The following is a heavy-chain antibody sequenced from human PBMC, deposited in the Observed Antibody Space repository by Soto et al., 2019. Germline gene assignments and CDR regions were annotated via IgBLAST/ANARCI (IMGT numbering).Heavy chain of an antibody. CDR1: GFTFSGHA. V-gene: IGHV3-33*01. CDR3: XXXXXXXXPXALDV. Sequence: QVQLVESGGGVAQPGRSLRLSCTVSGFTFSGHAMHWVRQAPGKGLEWVTQIWYDGSNKYYAESVKGRFTISRDNSKXXXXXXXXXXXXXXXXXXXXXXXXXXXXPXALDVWGQGTSVTVSS. J-gene: IGHJ6*02. CDR2: IWYDGSNK.